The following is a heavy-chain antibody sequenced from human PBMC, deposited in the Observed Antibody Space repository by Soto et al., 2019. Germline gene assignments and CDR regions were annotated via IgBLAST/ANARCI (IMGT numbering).Heavy chain of an antibody. D-gene: IGHD3-9*01. CDR2: IYWDDDK. CDR3: ARQYYDILTGDHYYYGMDV. J-gene: IGHJ6*02. CDR1: GFSLSTSGVG. Sequence: QITLKESGPTLVKPTQTLTLTCTFSGFSLSTSGVGVGWIRQPPGKALEWLALIYWDDDKRNSPSLKSRLTITKDTSKNQVVLTMTNMDPVDTATYYCARQYYDILTGDHYYYGMDVWGQGTTVTVSS. V-gene: IGHV2-5*02.